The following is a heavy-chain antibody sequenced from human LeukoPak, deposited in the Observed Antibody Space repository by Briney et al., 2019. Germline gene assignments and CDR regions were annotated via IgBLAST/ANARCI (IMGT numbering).Heavy chain of an antibody. D-gene: IGHD3-22*01. V-gene: IGHV1-2*02. CDR3: ARDRRVYYDSSGYSWWSFDY. CDR1: GYTFTGYY. J-gene: IGHJ4*02. Sequence: ASVKVSCKASGYTFTGYYMHWLRQAPGQRLEWMGWINPNSGGTNYAQKFQGRVTMTRDTSISTAYMELSRLRSDDTAVYYCARDRRVYYDSSGYSWWSFDYWGQGTLVTVSS. CDR2: INPNSGGT.